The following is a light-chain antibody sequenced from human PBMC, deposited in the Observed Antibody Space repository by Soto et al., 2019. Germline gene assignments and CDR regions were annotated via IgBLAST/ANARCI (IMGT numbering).Light chain of an antibody. V-gene: IGLV2-14*01. J-gene: IGLJ2*01. CDR2: NVS. Sequence: QSVLTQPASVSGSPGQTITISCTGTSSDVGGYNFVSWYQQHPGKAPKLMIYNVSNRPSGVSNRFSGSKSGHTASLTISGLQAEDEVDYYCSSYTSSSTPGVVFGGATKLTVL. CDR3: SSYTSSSTPGVV. CDR1: SSDVGGYNF.